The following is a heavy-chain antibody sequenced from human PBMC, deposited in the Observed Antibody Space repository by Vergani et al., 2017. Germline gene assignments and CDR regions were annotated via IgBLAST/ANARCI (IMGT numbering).Heavy chain of an antibody. CDR1: GFTFSSYG. D-gene: IGHD3-22*01. CDR2: IRYDGSNK. Sequence: QVQLVESGGGVVQPGGSLRLSCAASGFTFSSYGMHWVRQAPGKGLEWVAFIRYDGSNKYYADSVKGRFTISRDNSKNTLYLQMNSLRAEDTDVYYCAKDGLVGLVVVVITLDYWGQGTLVTVSS. J-gene: IGHJ4*02. V-gene: IGHV3-30*02. CDR3: AKDGLVGLVVVVITLDY.